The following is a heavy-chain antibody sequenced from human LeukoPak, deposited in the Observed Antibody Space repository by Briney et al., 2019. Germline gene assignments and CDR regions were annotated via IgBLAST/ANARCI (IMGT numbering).Heavy chain of an antibody. CDR3: AKGLFVAAAGTPDY. CDR1: GFTFSSYA. Sequence: GGSLRLSCAASGFTFSSYAMSWVRQAPGKGLEWFSAISGSGGSTYYADSVKGRFTISRDNSKNTLYLQMNSLRAEDTAVYYCAKGLFVAAAGTPDYWGQGTLVTVSS. J-gene: IGHJ4*02. V-gene: IGHV3-23*01. D-gene: IGHD6-13*01. CDR2: ISGSGGST.